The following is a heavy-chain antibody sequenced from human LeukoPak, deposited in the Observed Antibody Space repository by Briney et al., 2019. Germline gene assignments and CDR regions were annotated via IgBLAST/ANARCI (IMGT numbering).Heavy chain of an antibody. J-gene: IGHJ4*02. CDR2: IYPDDSDT. CDR1: GYNFTIHW. D-gene: IGHD3-10*01. Sequence: GESLKISCQGSGYNFTIHWIAWVRQMPGKGLELMGIIYPDDSDTRYSPSFRGQVTISADKSITTAYLQWSSLKASDTAMYYCARSYGTWNYADYWGQGTLPTVSS. CDR3: ARSYGTWNYADY. V-gene: IGHV5-51*06.